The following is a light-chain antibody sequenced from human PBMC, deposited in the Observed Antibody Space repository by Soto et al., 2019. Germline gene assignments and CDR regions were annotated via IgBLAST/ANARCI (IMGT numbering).Light chain of an antibody. Sequence: DIQLTQSPSTLSASVVDRVTITCLASQRVTTWLAWYQQKPGKAPKLLIHDTSILQSGVPSRFSGSGSGTEFTLTISSLQPDDFATYYCQQLESYPSTFGGGAKVDIK. CDR3: QQLESYPST. CDR1: QRVTTW. V-gene: IGKV1-5*01. CDR2: DTS. J-gene: IGKJ4*01.